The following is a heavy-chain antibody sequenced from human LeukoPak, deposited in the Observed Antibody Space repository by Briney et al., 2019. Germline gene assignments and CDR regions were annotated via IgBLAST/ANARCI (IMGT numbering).Heavy chain of an antibody. CDR2: IYTSGNT. CDR1: GGFISSAY. CDR3: ARHRKLGTYYFDY. D-gene: IGHD7-27*01. Sequence: KPSETLTLTCSVSGGFISSAYWSWIRQPPGKGLEWIGYIYTSGNTDYNPSLKSRVTVSADTSKNQFSLKLNSVTAADTAVYYCARHRKLGTYYFDYWGQGTLVTVSS. V-gene: IGHV4-4*09. J-gene: IGHJ4*02.